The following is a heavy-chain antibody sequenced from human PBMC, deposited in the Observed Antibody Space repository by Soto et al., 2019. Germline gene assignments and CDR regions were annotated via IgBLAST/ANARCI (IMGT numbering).Heavy chain of an antibody. Sequence: QVQLQESGPGLVKPSETLSLTCTVSAGSVSSGSYYWSWIRQPPGKGLEWIGYIYSSGGANYNPSLESRVTISVDTSKNQFSLKLRSVTAADTAVHYCARERGNSEVDYWGQGTLVTVSS. CDR2: IYSSGGA. CDR3: ARERGNSEVDY. J-gene: IGHJ4*02. CDR1: AGSVSSGSYY. D-gene: IGHD4-4*01. V-gene: IGHV4-61*01.